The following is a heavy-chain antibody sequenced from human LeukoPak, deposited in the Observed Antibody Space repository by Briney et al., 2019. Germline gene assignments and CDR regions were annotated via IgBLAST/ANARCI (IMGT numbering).Heavy chain of an antibody. CDR3: ARVAEASLYFDWLHLPDY. D-gene: IGHD3-9*01. CDR2: IKQDGSEK. J-gene: IGHJ4*02. CDR1: GFTFSSYW. Sequence: GGSLILSCAASGFTFSSYWMSWVRQAPGKGLEWVANIKQDGSEKYYVDSVKGRFTISRDNAKNSLYLQMNSLRAEDTAVYYCARVAEASLYFDWLHLPDYWGQGTLVTVSS. V-gene: IGHV3-7*01.